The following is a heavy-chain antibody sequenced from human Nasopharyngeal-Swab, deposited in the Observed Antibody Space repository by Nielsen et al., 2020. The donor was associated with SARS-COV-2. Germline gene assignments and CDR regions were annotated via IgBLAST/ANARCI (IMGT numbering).Heavy chain of an antibody. CDR2: IYSGGNT. Sequence: LSLTCAASGFIVSNTYLSWVRQAPGKGLEWVSLIYSGGNTYYADSVKGRFTISRDTSKNTLYPQMNSLRTEDTAIYYCARGKYRITEFHYWGQGTLVTVSS. J-gene: IGHJ4*02. CDR3: ARGKYRITEFHY. D-gene: IGHD6-6*01. V-gene: IGHV3-66*02. CDR1: GFIVSNTY.